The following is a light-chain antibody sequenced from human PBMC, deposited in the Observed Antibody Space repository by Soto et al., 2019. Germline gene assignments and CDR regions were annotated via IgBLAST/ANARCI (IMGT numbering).Light chain of an antibody. Sequence: MTEAPSTLSASVLYRVTITFLASQSIGSTLAWYQQKPGQTPRLLIYGASTRATGVPARFSGSASGTEFTLTITSLQPEDFATYYCQQSNSFPITFGQGTRLEIK. J-gene: IGKJ5*01. CDR3: QQSNSFPIT. CDR1: QSIGST. V-gene: IGKV3-15*01. CDR2: GAS.